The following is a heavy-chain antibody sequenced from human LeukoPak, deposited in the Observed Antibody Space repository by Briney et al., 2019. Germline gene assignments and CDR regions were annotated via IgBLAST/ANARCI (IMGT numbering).Heavy chain of an antibody. CDR3: AKDRPFFEY. CDR1: GFTFSSHE. CDR2: ISGSGGST. V-gene: IGHV3-23*01. J-gene: IGHJ4*02. Sequence: GGSRRLSCVGSGFTFSSHEMNWVRQAPGKGLEWVSAISGSGGSTYYADSVKGRFTISRDNSKNTLYLQMNSLRVDDTAVYYCAKDRPFFEYWGQGTLVTVSS.